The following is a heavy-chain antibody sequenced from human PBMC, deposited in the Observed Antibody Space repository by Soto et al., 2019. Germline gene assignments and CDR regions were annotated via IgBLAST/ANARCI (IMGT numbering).Heavy chain of an antibody. J-gene: IGHJ1*01. CDR1: GFTFSSYG. CDR2: ISSDGSDY. V-gene: IGHV3-30*03. CDR3: VSRVPHGTYGAPYFQH. Sequence: LRLSCAASGFTFSSYGMHWVRQAPGKGLEWVAVISSDGSDYYYADSVKGRFTLSRDNSENTLYLQMNSLRIEDTAVYYCVSRVPHGTYGAPYFQHWGQGTLVTVS. D-gene: IGHD1-26*01.